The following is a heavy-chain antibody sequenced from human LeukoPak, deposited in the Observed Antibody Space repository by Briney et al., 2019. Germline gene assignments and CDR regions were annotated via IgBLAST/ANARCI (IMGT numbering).Heavy chain of an antibody. CDR2: IYSGGST. CDR1: GFTVSSNY. J-gene: IGHJ4*02. V-gene: IGHV3-53*01. D-gene: IGHD5-18*01. CDR3: ARDRGYSYGYYFDY. Sequence: PGGSLRLSCAAPGFTVSSNYMSWVRQAPGKGLEWVSVIYSGGSTYYADSVKGRFTIPRDNSKNTLYLQMNSLRAEDTAVYYCARDRGYSYGYYFDYWGQGTLVTVSS.